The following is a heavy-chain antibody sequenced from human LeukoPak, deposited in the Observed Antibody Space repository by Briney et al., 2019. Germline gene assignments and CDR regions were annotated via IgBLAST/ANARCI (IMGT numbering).Heavy chain of an antibody. CDR1: GFTFSLYS. CDR2: ISNSGSDI. Sequence: SGGSLRLSCAGSGFTFSLYSMHWVRQAPGKGLEWVSSISNSGSDIYYRDSVKGRFTISRDNAKNSLDLHLNSLRAEDTAVYYCARQTGSGLFILPGGQGTLVTVSS. J-gene: IGHJ4*02. D-gene: IGHD3/OR15-3a*01. CDR3: ARQTGSGLFILP. V-gene: IGHV3-21*01.